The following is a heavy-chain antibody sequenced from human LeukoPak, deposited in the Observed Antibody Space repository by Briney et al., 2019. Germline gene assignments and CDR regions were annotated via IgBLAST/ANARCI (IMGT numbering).Heavy chain of an antibody. J-gene: IGHJ4*02. D-gene: IGHD1-26*01. V-gene: IGHV3-23*01. CDR3: AKGEGSYHGLDY. Sequence: PGRSLRLSCAASGFTFSSYAMHWVRQAPGKGLEWVSSISGSGDSSYYADSVKGRFTISRDNSKNTLYLQMNSLRAEDTAVYYCAKGEGSYHGLDYWGQGTLVTVSS. CDR1: GFTFSSYA. CDR2: ISGSGDSS.